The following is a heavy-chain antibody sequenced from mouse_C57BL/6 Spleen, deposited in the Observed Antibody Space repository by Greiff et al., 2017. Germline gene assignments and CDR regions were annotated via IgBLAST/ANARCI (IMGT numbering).Heavy chain of an antibody. V-gene: IGHV1-9*01. CDR1: GYTFTGYW. D-gene: IGHD2-1*01. CDR3: ARLIYYGNYRDYFDY. Sequence: QVQLQQSGAELMKPGASVKLSCKATGYTFTGYWIAWVKQRPGHGLEWIGEILPGSGSTNYNEKFKGKATFTADTSSNTAYMQLSSLTTEDSAIYYCARLIYYGNYRDYFDYWGQGTTLTVSS. J-gene: IGHJ2*01. CDR2: ILPGSGST.